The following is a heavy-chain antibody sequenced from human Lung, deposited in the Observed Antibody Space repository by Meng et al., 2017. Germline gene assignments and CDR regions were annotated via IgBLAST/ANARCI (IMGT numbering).Heavy chain of an antibody. J-gene: IGHJ4*02. Sequence: EVQRVSAGGGLVQPGGSLRLSCAASGFTFSTHWMHWVRQAPGKGLEWVSRITGDGSSTIYADSVQGRFTMSRDNAKNTLSLQMNSLRAEDTAVYYCARGGVTTDDWGQGTLVTVSS. D-gene: IGHD4-17*01. V-gene: IGHV3-74*01. CDR1: GFTFSTHW. CDR2: ITGDGSST. CDR3: ARGGVTTDD.